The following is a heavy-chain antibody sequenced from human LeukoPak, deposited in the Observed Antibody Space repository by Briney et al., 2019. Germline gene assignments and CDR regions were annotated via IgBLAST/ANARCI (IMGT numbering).Heavy chain of an antibody. Sequence: SEPLSLTRSVSGDSLCSGRFYWSWIRQPPREGLELIALIDDSGSTNYNPPPKTRVTIPVETSMTQFFLKVRSVTAADTAVYCGASGGSYYVLHYWGQGTLVTDSS. CDR1: GDSLCSGRFY. D-gene: IGHD1-26*01. V-gene: IGHV4-61*01. CDR2: IDDSGST. J-gene: IGHJ4*02. CDR3: ASGGSYYVLHY.